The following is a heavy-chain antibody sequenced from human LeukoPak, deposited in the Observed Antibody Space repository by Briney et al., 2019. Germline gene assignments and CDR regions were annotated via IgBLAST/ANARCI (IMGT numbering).Heavy chain of an antibody. CDR3: ARVSFCPRCHFDY. CDR2: ISPDGSSA. CDR1: GFSFSSYW. J-gene: IGHJ4*02. V-gene: IGHV3-74*03. D-gene: IGHD2/OR15-2a*01. Sequence: PGGSLRLSCAASGFSFSSYWMHWVPQAPGKGLMWVARISPDGSSALSADSVRGRFTISRDNADNTLYLQLNSLRAEDTAVYYCARVSFCPRCHFDYWGQGTLVTVSS.